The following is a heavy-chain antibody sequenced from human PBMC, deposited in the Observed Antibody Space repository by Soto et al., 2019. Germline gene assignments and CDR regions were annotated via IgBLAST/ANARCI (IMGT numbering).Heavy chain of an antibody. CDR2: IWYDGSNT. CDR3: ARKPRLLDS. D-gene: IGHD6-6*01. J-gene: IGHJ4*02. Sequence: GGSLRLSCAASGFIFGSFGMHWVRQAPGKGLEWVAHIWYDGSNTYYADSVKGRFTISRDNSRNTLYLQMNSLRAEDTAVYYCARKPRLLDSWGQGTLVTVSS. CDR1: GFIFGSFG. V-gene: IGHV3-33*01.